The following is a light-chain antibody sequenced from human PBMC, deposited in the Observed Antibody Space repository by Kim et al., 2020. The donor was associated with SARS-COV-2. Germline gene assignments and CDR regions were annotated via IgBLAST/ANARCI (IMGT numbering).Light chain of an antibody. CDR1: SGGIDDNY. CDR2: EDD. Sequence: GQTVTISCTRSSGGIDDNYVQWYQPRPGGVPTAVIYEDDQRPSGVSDRFSGSIDNSSNSAPLTISGLRTEDEADYYCQSYNRDNVLFGGGTQLTVL. CDR3: QSYNRDNVL. V-gene: IGLV6-57*03. J-gene: IGLJ2*01.